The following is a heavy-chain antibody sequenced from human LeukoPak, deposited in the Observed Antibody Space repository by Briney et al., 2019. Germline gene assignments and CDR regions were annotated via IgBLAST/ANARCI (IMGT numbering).Heavy chain of an antibody. D-gene: IGHD6-13*01. Sequence: SQTLSLTCTVSGGSISSGGYYWSWIRQPPGKGLEWIGDIYHSGSTYYNPSLKSRVTISVDTSKNQFSLNLISVTAADTAVYFCARETYTSSQRDYWGQGTLVTVSS. CDR1: GGSISSGGYY. V-gene: IGHV4-30-2*01. J-gene: IGHJ4*02. CDR2: IYHSGST. CDR3: ARETYTSSQRDY.